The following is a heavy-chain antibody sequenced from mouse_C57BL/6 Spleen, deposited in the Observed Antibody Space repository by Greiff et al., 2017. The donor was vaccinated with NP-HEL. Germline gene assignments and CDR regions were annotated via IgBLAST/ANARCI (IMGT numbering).Heavy chain of an antibody. Sequence: EVMLVESGGGLVQPGGSLKLSCAASGFTFSDYYMYWVRQTPEKRLEWVAYISNGGGSTYYLDTVKGRFTISRDNAKNTLYLQMSRLKSEDTAMYYCARPPYDYDVGAMDYWGQGTSVTVSS. V-gene: IGHV5-12*01. CDR3: ARPPYDYDVGAMDY. CDR1: GFTFSDYY. J-gene: IGHJ4*01. CDR2: ISNGGGST. D-gene: IGHD2-4*01.